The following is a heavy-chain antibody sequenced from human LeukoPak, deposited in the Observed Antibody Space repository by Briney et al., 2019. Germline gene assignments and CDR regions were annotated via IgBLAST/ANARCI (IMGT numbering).Heavy chain of an antibody. V-gene: IGHV5-51*01. Sequence: GESLKISCKGSGYKFTNYWIGWVRQMPGKGLEWMAIIFPGDSDSRYSPSFRDQVTISANKSTTTAYLQWSSLKASDTAMYYCARHETGPYFDYWGQGTLVTVSS. CDR3: ARHETGPYFDY. D-gene: IGHD1-1*01. CDR1: GYKFTNYW. J-gene: IGHJ4*02. CDR2: IFPGDSDS.